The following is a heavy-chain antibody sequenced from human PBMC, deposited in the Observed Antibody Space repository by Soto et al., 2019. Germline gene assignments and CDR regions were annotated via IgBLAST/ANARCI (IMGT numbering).Heavy chain of an antibody. CDR1: GLTFRSFA. D-gene: IGHD3-16*01. CDR3: AKNQGLRLENYCFDY. V-gene: IGHV3-23*01. Sequence: QVSESGGGLGQPGGSLRLSCTVSGLTFRSFAMSWVRQAPGKGLEWVSTISGSGAGTYYADSVKGRFTISRDNSTNTLYLQMNSLRAEDRAVYYCAKNQGLRLENYCFDYWGQGTLVTVSS. CDR2: ISGSGAGT. J-gene: IGHJ4*02.